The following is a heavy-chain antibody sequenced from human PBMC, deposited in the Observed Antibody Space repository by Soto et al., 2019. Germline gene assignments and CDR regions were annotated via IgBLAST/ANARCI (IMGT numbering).Heavy chain of an antibody. D-gene: IGHD3-16*01. CDR1: GFTFSSYG. V-gene: IGHV3-30*18. CDR2: ISYDGSNK. J-gene: IGHJ4*02. CDR3: AKAGSGSAFSY. Sequence: SLRLSCAASGFTFSSYGMHWVRQAPGKGLEWVAVISYDGSNKYYADSVKGRFTISRDNSKNTLYLQMNSLRAEDTAVYYCAKAGSGSAFSYWGQGTLVTVSS.